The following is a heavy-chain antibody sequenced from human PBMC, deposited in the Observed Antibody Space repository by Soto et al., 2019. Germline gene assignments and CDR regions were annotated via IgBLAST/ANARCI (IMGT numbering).Heavy chain of an antibody. J-gene: IGHJ4*02. D-gene: IGHD2-2*03. V-gene: IGHV1-18*01. CDR1: GYTFTDYG. Sequence: QVQLVQSGPEVKKPGASVKVSCKASGYTFTDYGLVWVRQAPGQGPEWMGWISADNGDTSYSQKLRDRVTLTRDTSPSAXYMELRSLRSDDTAMYYCAREMPGYCSSSACLPGYWGEGTLVTVSS. CDR3: AREMPGYCSSSACLPGY. CDR2: ISADNGDT.